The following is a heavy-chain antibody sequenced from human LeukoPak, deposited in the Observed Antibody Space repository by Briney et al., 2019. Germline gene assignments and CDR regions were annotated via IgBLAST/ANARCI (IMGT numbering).Heavy chain of an antibody. D-gene: IGHD5-12*01. V-gene: IGHV4-59*11. Sequence: SETLSLTCTVSGGSISSHYWSWIRQPPGKGLEWIGYIYYSGSTNYIPSLKGRVTISVDTSKNQFSLKLSSVTAADTAVYYCARALATIGWFDPWGQGTLVTVSS. J-gene: IGHJ5*02. CDR3: ARALATIGWFDP. CDR2: IYYSGST. CDR1: GGSISSHY.